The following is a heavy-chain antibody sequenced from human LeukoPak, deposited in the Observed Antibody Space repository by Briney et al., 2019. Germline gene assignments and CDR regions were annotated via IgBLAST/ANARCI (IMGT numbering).Heavy chain of an antibody. V-gene: IGHV4-59*08. J-gene: IGHJ5*02. Sequence: SETLSLTCTVSGGSISSYYWSWIRQPPGKGLEWIGYIYYSGSTNYNPSLKSRVTISVDTSKNQFSLKLSSVTAADTAVYYCARMMGFYYDSSGYYSPGFDPWGQGTLVTVSS. D-gene: IGHD3-22*01. CDR1: GGSISSYY. CDR3: ARMMGFYYDSSGYYSPGFDP. CDR2: IYYSGST.